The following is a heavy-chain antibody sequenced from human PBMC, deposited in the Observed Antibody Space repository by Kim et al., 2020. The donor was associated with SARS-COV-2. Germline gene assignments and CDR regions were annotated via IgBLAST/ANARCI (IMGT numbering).Heavy chain of an antibody. CDR2: ISGDGGST. D-gene: IGHD3-16*01. CDR3: AKGSADRFVMTTYYYYYGMDV. J-gene: IGHJ6*02. Sequence: GGSLRLSCAASGFTFDDYAMHWVRQAPGKGLEWVSLISGDGGSTYYADSVKGRFTISRDNSKNSLYLQMNSLRTEDTALYYCAKGSADRFVMTTYYYYYGMDVWGQGTTVTVSS. V-gene: IGHV3-43*02. CDR1: GFTFDDYA.